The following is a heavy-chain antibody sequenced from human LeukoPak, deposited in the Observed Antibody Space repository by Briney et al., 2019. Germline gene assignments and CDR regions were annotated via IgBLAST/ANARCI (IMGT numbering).Heavy chain of an antibody. V-gene: IGHV4-4*07. J-gene: IGHJ4*02. CDR2: VYARGST. Sequence: SETLSLTCTVSGASLNSDYWTWVRQVAGRGLEWISRVYARGSTNYNPYLRSRITMSVDTSKNQFSLDLSSVIAADTGVYYCARGWAPRGEKSSFASWGQGTLVTVSS. CDR1: GASLNSDY. D-gene: IGHD3-10*01. CDR3: ARGWAPRGEKSSFAS.